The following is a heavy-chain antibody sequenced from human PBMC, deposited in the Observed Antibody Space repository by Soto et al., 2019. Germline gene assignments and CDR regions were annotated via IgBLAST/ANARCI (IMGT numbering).Heavy chain of an antibody. CDR2: IGSGDT. V-gene: IGHV1-18*01. CDR3: ARENDPYGFDL. Sequence: QVQVVQSGATQEKPGASVKVSCEAFGYSFDSYAYSWVRQAPGQGLEWMGRIGSGDTNYAQKLQGRVTMTTDTSTNTAYMELRSLRSDDTALYYCARENDPYGFDLWGQGTMVTVSS. J-gene: IGHJ3*01. CDR1: GYSFDSYA.